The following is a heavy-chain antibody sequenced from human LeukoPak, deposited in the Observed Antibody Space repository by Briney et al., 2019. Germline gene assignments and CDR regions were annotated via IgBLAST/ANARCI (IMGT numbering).Heavy chain of an antibody. V-gene: IGHV3-23*01. CDR2: ISGSGGST. CDR1: GFAFSSYA. J-gene: IGHJ4*02. D-gene: IGHD3-22*01. CDR3: AKALHYYDSSGYYPDY. Sequence: GGSLRLSCAASGFAFSSYAMSWVRQAPGKGLEWVSAISGSGGSTYYADSVKGRFTISRDNSKNTLYLQMNSLRAEDTAVYYCAKALHYYDSSGYYPDYWGQGTLVTVSS.